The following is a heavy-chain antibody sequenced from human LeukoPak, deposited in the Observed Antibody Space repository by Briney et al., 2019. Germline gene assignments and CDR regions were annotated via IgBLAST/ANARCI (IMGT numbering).Heavy chain of an antibody. CDR2: ISSSGSTI. J-gene: IGHJ4*02. Sequence: GGSLRLSCAASGFTFSDYYMSWIRQAPGKGLEWVSYISSSGSTIYYADSVKGRFTISRDNAKNSLYLQMNSLRAEDTAVYYCARELDLYNWNYGGGYYFDCWGQGTLVTVSS. CDR1: GFTFSDYY. V-gene: IGHV3-11*04. D-gene: IGHD1-7*01. CDR3: ARELDLYNWNYGGGYYFDC.